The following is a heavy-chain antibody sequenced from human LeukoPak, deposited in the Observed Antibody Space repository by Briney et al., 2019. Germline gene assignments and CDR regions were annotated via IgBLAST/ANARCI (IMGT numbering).Heavy chain of an antibody. V-gene: IGHV1-24*01. D-gene: IGHD3-3*01. J-gene: IGHJ6*03. CDR2: FDPEDGET. CDR3: ARDGRYYDFWSGYQHYYYYYMDV. Sequence: GASVKVSCKVSGYTLTELSMHWVRQAPGKGLGWMGGFDPEDGETIYAQKLQGRVTMTTDTSTSTAYMELRSLRSDDTAVYYCARDGRYYDFWSGYQHYYYYYMDVWGKGTTVTVSS. CDR1: GYTLTELS.